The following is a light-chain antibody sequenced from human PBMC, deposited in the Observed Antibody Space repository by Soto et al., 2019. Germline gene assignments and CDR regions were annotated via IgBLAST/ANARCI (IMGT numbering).Light chain of an antibody. CDR1: SSDIGTYNY. V-gene: IGLV2-14*01. CDR3: SSYTSISTLYV. J-gene: IGLJ1*01. CDR2: EVS. Sequence: QSALTQPASVSGSPGQSITISCTGTSSDIGTYNYVSWYQQHPGKAPKLMMYEVSNRPSGLSNRFSGSKSGNTASLTISGLQAEDEADYYCSSYTSISTLYVFGTGTKLTVL.